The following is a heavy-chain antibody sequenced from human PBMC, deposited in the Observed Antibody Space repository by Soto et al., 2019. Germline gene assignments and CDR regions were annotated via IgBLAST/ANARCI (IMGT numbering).Heavy chain of an antibody. CDR1: GFTFSAYG. V-gene: IGHV3-30*18. CDR2: VSSDGETK. D-gene: IGHD6-19*01. J-gene: IGHJ4*01. CDR3: AKEIEVAGDLDY. Sequence: PGGSLRLSCVASGFTFSAYGIHWVRQAPGKGLEWVGVVSSDGETKYYADAVKGRFTISRDNSKNTMYLQMASLRPEDTAVYYCAKEIEVAGDLDYWGHGTLVTVSS.